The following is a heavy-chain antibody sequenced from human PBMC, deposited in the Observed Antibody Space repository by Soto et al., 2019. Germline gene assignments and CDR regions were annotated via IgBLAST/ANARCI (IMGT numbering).Heavy chain of an antibody. CDR3: ASWYCSGGSCYSRADAFDI. CDR1: GYTFTSYY. D-gene: IGHD2-15*01. CDR2: INPSGGST. J-gene: IGHJ3*02. Sequence: ASVKVSCKASGYTFTSYYMHWVRQAPGQGLEWMGIINPSGGSTSYAQKFQGRVTMTRDTSTSTVYMELSSLRSEDTAVYYCASWYCSGGSCYSRADAFDIWGQGTMVT. V-gene: IGHV1-46*03.